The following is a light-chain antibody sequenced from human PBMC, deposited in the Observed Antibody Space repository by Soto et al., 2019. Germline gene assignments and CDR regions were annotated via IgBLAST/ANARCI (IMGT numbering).Light chain of an antibody. V-gene: IGKV3-11*01. J-gene: IGKJ1*01. CDR2: DAS. Sequence: EVVLTQSPATLSLSPGERATLSCGASQSVSSYLAWYQQKPGQAPRLLIYDASNRATGIPARFSGSGSGTDFTLTITSLEPEDFAVYYCQHRSSWPLTFGQGTKVEI. CDR3: QHRSSWPLT. CDR1: QSVSSY.